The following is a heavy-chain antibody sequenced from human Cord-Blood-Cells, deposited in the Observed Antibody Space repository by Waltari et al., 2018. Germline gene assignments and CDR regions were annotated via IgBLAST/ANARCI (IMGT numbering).Heavy chain of an antibody. CDR3: ARLHTNDFWSGYYFDY. V-gene: IGHV4-39*01. Sequence: QLQLQESGPGLVKPSETLSLTCTVSGGSISSSSYYWGWIRKPPGKGLEWIGSIYYSGSTYYNPSLKSRVTISVDTSKNQFSLKLSSVTAADTAVYYCARLHTNDFWSGYYFDYWGQGTLVTVSS. CDR2: IYYSGST. J-gene: IGHJ4*02. CDR1: GGSISSSSYY. D-gene: IGHD3-3*01.